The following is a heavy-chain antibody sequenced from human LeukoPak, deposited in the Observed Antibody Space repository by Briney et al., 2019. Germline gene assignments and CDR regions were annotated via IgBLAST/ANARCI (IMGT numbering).Heavy chain of an antibody. V-gene: IGHV3-23*01. J-gene: IGHJ4*02. D-gene: IGHD6-13*01. CDR3: AHHSIAAAGTRDY. Sequence: PGGSLRLSCAASGFTFSSYAMSWVRQAPGKGLEWVLAISGSGGSTYYADSVKGRFTISRDNSKNTLYLQMNSLRAEDTAVYYCAHHSIAAAGTRDYWGQGTLVTVSS. CDR1: GFTFSSYA. CDR2: ISGSGGST.